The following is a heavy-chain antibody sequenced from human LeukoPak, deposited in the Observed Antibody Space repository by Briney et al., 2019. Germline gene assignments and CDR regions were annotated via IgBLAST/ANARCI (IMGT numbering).Heavy chain of an antibody. V-gene: IGHV4-61*02. CDR2: IYTSGST. CDR1: GGSISSGGYY. J-gene: IGHJ4*02. CDR3: ARDTPYDYVWGSYRPFDY. Sequence: PSQTLSLTCTVSGGSISSGGYYWSWIRQHPGKGLEWIGRIYTSGSTNYNPSLKSRVTMSVDTSKNQFSLKLSSVTAADTAVYYCARDTPYDYVWGSYRPFDYWSQGTLVTVSS. D-gene: IGHD3-16*02.